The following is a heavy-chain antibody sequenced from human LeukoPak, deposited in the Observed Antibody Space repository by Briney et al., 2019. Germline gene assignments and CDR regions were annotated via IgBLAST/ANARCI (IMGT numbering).Heavy chain of an antibody. J-gene: IGHJ6*02. CDR1: GFTFSSYG. Sequence: PGGSLRLSCAASGFTFSSYGMHWVRQAPGKGLEWVAVIWYDGSNKYYADSVKGRFTISRDYSKNTLYLQMNSLRAEDTAVYYCAREPGDYRFYYYYYGMDVWGQGTTVTVSS. CDR3: AREPGDYRFYYYYYGMDV. CDR2: IWYDGSNK. V-gene: IGHV3-33*01. D-gene: IGHD4-17*01.